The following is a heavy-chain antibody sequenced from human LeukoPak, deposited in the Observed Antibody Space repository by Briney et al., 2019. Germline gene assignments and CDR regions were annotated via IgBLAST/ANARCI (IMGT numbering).Heavy chain of an antibody. Sequence: GGSLRLSCAASGFTFSSHWMHWVRQVPGKGLVWVSRINNDGSTTAYADSVKGRFTISRDNAKNTLYLQMNSLRAEDTAVYYCARSRYSSSSLDYWGQGTLVTVSS. J-gene: IGHJ4*02. CDR2: INNDGSTT. D-gene: IGHD6-6*01. CDR3: ARSRYSSSSLDY. V-gene: IGHV3-74*01. CDR1: GFTFSSHW.